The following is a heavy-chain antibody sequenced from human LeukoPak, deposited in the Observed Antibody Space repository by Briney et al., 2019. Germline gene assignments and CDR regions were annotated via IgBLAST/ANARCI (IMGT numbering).Heavy chain of an antibody. CDR2: ISYDGSEK. CDR3: AREGSSGCYPY. D-gene: IGHD3-22*01. V-gene: IGHV3-30*03. J-gene: IGHJ4*02. Sequence: GGSLRLSCAASGFTFSSYPMHWVRQSPGKGLEWVAVISYDGSEKHYADPVKGRFTISRDNSKNTLYLQMNSLRAEDTAVYYCAREGSSGCYPYWGQGILVTVSS. CDR1: GFTFSSYP.